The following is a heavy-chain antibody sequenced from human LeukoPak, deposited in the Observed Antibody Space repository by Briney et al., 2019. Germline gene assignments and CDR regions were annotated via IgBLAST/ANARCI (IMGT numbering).Heavy chain of an antibody. J-gene: IGHJ4*02. CDR2: ISGSGGST. D-gene: IGHD6-19*01. V-gene: IGHV3-23*01. Sequence: PGGSLRLSCAASGFTFDDYAMHWVRQAPGKGLEWVSAISGSGGSTYYADSVKGRFTISRDNSKNTLYLQMNSLRAEDTAVYYCAKAVAGEWVSDYWGQGTLVTVSS. CDR3: AKAVAGEWVSDY. CDR1: GFTFDDYA.